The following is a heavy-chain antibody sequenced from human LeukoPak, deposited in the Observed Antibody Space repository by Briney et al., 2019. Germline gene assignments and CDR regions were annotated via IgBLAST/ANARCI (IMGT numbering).Heavy chain of an antibody. CDR1: GGSISSYY. J-gene: IGHJ6*03. D-gene: IGHD3-22*01. V-gene: IGHV4-4*07. CDR2: IFTSGST. CDR3: AGLAGITMINYYYYYMDV. Sequence: SETLSLTRTVSGGSISSYYWSWIRQPAGKGLEWIGRIFTSGSTNYNPSLKSRVTISVDKSKNQFSLRLSSVTAADTAIYYCAGLAGITMINYYYYYMDVWGKGTTVTVSS.